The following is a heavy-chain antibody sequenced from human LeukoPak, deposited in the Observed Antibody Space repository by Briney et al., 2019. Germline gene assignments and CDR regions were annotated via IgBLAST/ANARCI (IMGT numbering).Heavy chain of an antibody. J-gene: IGHJ6*02. Sequence: VASVNVSCKASGYTFTSYGISWVRQAPGQGLEWMGWISAYNGNTNYAQKLQGRVTMTKDTSTSTAYMELRSLRSYDTAVYYCASAALGSITILGVVKGPGMDVWGQGTTVTVSS. CDR2: ISAYNGNT. V-gene: IGHV1-18*01. CDR3: ASAALGSITILGVVKGPGMDV. CDR1: GYTFTSYG. D-gene: IGHD3-3*01.